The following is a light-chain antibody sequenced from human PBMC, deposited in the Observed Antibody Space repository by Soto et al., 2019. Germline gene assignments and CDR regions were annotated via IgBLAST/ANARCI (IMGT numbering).Light chain of an antibody. J-gene: IGKJ1*01. CDR3: QQYGSSLWT. V-gene: IGKV3-20*01. CDR2: GAS. CDR1: QSVSSSY. Sequence: IVLAQSPGTPSLSPGERATLSCMVSQSVSSSYLAWYQQKPGQAPRLLIYGASSRATGIPDRFSGSGSGTDFTLTISRLEPEDFAVYYCQQYGSSLWTFGQGTKVDIK.